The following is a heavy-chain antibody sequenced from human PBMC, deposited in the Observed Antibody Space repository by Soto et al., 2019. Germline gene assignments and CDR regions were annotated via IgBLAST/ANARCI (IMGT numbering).Heavy chain of an antibody. Sequence: EVQLLESGGGLVQPGGSPRLSCAASGFTFSSKSMTWVRQAPGKGLEWVSAITANGGRAYYADSVKGRFTISRDNSNNTLYLQMNSLRAEDTAVYYCAKDLRGPEAGTWYCDLWGRGTLVTVSS. V-gene: IGHV3-23*01. CDR2: ITANGGRA. D-gene: IGHD6-13*01. CDR1: GFTFSSKS. CDR3: AKDLRGPEAGTWYCDL. J-gene: IGHJ2*01.